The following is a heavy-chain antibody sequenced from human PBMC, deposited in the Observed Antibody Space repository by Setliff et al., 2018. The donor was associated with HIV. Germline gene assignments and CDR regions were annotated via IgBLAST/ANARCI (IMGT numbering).Heavy chain of an antibody. CDR3: ASHQHNFTGYYYYYYYMAV. J-gene: IGHJ6*03. Sequence: SETLSLTCTVSGGSISNYYWSWIRQPAGKGLEWIGRIYSTGSTNYNPSLKSRVTMSIDTSKNQFSLKLSSVTAADTAVYYCASHQHNFTGYYYYYYYMAVWGRGTMVTVSS. CDR1: GGSISNYY. D-gene: IGHD3-9*01. V-gene: IGHV4-4*07. CDR2: IYSTGST.